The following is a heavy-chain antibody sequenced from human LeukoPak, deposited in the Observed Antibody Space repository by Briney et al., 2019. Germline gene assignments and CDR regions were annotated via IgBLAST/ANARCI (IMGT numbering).Heavy chain of an antibody. CDR3: AELGITMIGGV. CDR2: IRHDGRNK. CDR1: GFTFSSYG. J-gene: IGHJ6*04. D-gene: IGHD3-10*02. V-gene: IGHV3-30*02. Sequence: GGSLRLSCAASGFTFSSYGMHWVRQAPGKGLEWVAFIRHDGRNKYFADSVKGRFTISRDNSKDTLYLQMNSLRAEDTAVYYCAELGITMIGGVWGKGTTVTISS.